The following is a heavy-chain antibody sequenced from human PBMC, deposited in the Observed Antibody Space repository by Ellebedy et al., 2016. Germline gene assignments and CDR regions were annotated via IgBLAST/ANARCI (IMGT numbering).Heavy chain of an antibody. Sequence: SETLSLTCTVSGASMNSGDFYWSWIRQPPGKGLEWIAYIYYSGSTNYNPSLKSRVTISVDTSKNQFSLKLNSVTAADTAVYFCARVHWNDIPYYAMDVWGQGTTVTVSS. J-gene: IGHJ6*02. CDR2: IYYSGST. V-gene: IGHV4-30-4*01. CDR3: ARVHWNDIPYYAMDV. CDR1: GASMNSGDFY. D-gene: IGHD1-1*01.